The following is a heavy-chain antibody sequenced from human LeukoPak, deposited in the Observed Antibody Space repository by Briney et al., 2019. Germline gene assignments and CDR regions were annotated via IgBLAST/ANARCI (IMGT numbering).Heavy chain of an antibody. CDR1: GASISTSY. D-gene: IGHD2-15*01. V-gene: IGHV4-59*01. CDR2: IHYSGDI. Sequence: SETLSLTCTVSGASISTSYWYWIRQPPGKGLEWIGYIHYSGDINYNPSLKSRVTILAYTSKNQLSLKLSSVTAADTAVYYCARVGCSGGSCYPDYWGQGTLVTVSS. CDR3: ARVGCSGGSCYPDY. J-gene: IGHJ4*02.